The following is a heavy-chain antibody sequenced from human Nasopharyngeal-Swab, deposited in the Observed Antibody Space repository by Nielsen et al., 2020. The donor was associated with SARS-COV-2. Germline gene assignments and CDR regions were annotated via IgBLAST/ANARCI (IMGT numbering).Heavy chain of an antibody. J-gene: IGHJ6*03. CDR2: IIPIFGTA. CDR3: ARSGVKTWEGYYYYYYMDA. CDR1: GGTFSSYA. D-gene: IGHD3-10*01. Sequence: SVQVSCKASGGTFSSYAISWVRQAPGQGLEWMGGIIPIFGTANYAQKFQGRVTITADEFTSTAYMELSSLRSEDTAVYYCARSGVKTWEGYYYYYYMDAWGKGTTVTVSS. V-gene: IGHV1-69*13.